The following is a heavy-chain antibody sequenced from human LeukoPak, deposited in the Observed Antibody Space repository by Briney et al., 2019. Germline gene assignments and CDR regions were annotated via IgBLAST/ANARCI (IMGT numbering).Heavy chain of an antibody. V-gene: IGHV3-23*01. CDR2: ISGSGGST. J-gene: IGHJ4*02. CDR1: GFTFSSYT. D-gene: IGHD2-15*01. CDR3: AKDARSDPGY. Sequence: GGSLRLSCAASGFTFSSYTMSWVRQAPGKGLECVSAISGSGGSTYYADSVKGRFTISRDNTKNTLYLQMNSLRAEDTAVYYCAKDARSDPGYWGQGTLVTVSS.